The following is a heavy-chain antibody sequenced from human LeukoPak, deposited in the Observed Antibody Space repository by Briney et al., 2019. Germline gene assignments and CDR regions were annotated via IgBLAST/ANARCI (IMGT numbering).Heavy chain of an antibody. V-gene: IGHV1-46*01. Sequence: ASVKVSCKASGYTFTNYFMHWVRQAPGQGLEWMGIINPRGGSTGYAQKFHGRITMTTDMSTRTVYMELSSLESEDTAVYYCATAPTAIDYWGQGTLVTVSS. J-gene: IGHJ4*02. CDR1: GYTFTNYF. D-gene: IGHD4-17*01. CDR3: ATAPTAIDY. CDR2: INPRGGST.